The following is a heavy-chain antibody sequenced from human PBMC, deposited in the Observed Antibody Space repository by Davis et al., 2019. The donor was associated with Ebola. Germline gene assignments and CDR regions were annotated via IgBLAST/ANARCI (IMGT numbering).Heavy chain of an antibody. CDR1: GFTFSSYS. J-gene: IGHJ4*02. V-gene: IGHV3-21*01. D-gene: IGHD1-7*01. CDR3: ARVITGTAGGFDY. Sequence: GESLKIPCADSGFTFSSYSMNWVRQAPGKGLEWVSSISSSSSYIYYADSVKGRFTISRDNAKNSLYLQMNSLRAEDTAVYYCARVITGTAGGFDYWGQGTLVTVSS. CDR2: ISSSSSYI.